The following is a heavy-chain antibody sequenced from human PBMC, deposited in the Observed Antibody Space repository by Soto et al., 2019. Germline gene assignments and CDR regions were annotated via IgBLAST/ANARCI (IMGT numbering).Heavy chain of an antibody. CDR2: IYYSWYT. CDR1: GDSIRSYY. Sequence: SETLSLTCTVSGDSIRSYYWSWIRLPPGKGLEWIGYIYYSWYTSYNPSLKSRVTISVDTSKNQFSLKLNSVTAADTAVYYYARCFSGNYPSCPEEQYYFDSWGQGTLVTVSS. J-gene: IGHJ4*02. CDR3: ARCFSGNYPSCPEEQYYFDS. D-gene: IGHD1-26*01. V-gene: IGHV4-59*01.